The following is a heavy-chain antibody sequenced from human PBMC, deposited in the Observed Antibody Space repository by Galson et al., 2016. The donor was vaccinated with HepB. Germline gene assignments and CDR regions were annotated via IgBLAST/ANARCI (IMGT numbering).Heavy chain of an antibody. D-gene: IGHD3-10*01. CDR2: ISWNGNYV. J-gene: IGHJ4*02. V-gene: IGHV3-9*01. CDR3: AKGNGYFGSGTYALVYFDS. Sequence: SLRLSCAASGFSFDDYAMFWVRQAPGKGLEWVSGISWNGNYVDYPDSVKGRFTISRDNAKNSLYLQMNSLRPEDTALYYCAKGNGYFGSGTYALVYFDSWGQGTLVTVSS. CDR1: GFSFDDYA.